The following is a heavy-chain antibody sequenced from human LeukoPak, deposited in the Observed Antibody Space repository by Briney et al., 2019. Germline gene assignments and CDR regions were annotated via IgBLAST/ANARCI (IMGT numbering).Heavy chain of an antibody. Sequence: GGSLSLSCAASGFTFINYSMSWVRQAPGKGLEWVSGICSRGGSTYYADSVKGRFTISRDNSTYTLYLQMNSLRAEVTVVEYRAKDRGAFHAVFDIWGQGTMVTVSS. CDR1: GFTFINYS. D-gene: IGHD2-21*01. CDR3: AKDRGAFHAVFDI. CDR2: ICSRGGST. V-gene: IGHV3-23*01. J-gene: IGHJ3*02.